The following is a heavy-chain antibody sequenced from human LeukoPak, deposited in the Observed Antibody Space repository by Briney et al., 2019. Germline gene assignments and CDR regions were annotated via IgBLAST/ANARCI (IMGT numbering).Heavy chain of an antibody. Sequence: GGSLRLSCAASGFTFSSYEMNWVRQAPGKGLEWVSYISSSGSTIYYANSVKGRFTISRDNAKNPLYLQMNSLRAEDTAVYYCARDLFLGARTFDYWGQGTLVTVSS. V-gene: IGHV3-48*03. J-gene: IGHJ4*02. CDR1: GFTFSSYE. CDR3: ARDLFLGARTFDY. D-gene: IGHD1-26*01. CDR2: ISSSGSTI.